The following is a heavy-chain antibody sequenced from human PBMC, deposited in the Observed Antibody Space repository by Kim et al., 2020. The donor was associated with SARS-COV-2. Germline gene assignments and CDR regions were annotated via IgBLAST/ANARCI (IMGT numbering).Heavy chain of an antibody. CDR1: GYTFTTYG. CDR2: ISTHTGNT. D-gene: IGHD2-2*02. Sequence: ASVKVSCKASGYTFTTYGISWVRQAPGQGLEWMGWISTHTGNTKYSQNLQGRVTMTKDTFTSTAYMELRSLRSDDTAVYYCARRRERECSSTTCYISPLFHFDSWGQGTLVSVSA. CDR3: ARRRERECSSTTCYISPLFHFDS. V-gene: IGHV1-18*01. J-gene: IGHJ4*02.